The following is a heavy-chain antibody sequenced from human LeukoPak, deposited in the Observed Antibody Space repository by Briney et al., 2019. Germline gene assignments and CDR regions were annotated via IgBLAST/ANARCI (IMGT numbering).Heavy chain of an antibody. J-gene: IGHJ6*02. D-gene: IGHD2-2*02. CDR2: IWYDGSNK. Sequence: GGSLRLSCAASGFTFSSYGMHWVRQAPGKGLEWVAVIWYDGSNKYYADSVKGRFTISRDNSKNPLYLQMNSLRAEDTAVYYCARERIVVVPAAINYYYYYGMDVWGQGTTVTVSS. V-gene: IGHV3-33*01. CDR1: GFTFSSYG. CDR3: ARERIVVVPAAINYYYYYGMDV.